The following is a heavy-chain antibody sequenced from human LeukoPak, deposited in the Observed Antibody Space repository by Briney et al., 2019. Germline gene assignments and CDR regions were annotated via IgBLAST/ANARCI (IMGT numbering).Heavy chain of an antibody. D-gene: IGHD6-13*01. V-gene: IGHV4-39*07. CDR3: ARGVAAGVRGFDP. CDR1: GGSISSSSYY. CDR2: IYYSGST. Sequence: PETLSLTCTVSGGSISSSSYYWGWIRQPPGKGLEWIGSIYYSGSTYYNPSLKSRVTISVDTSKNQFSLKLSSVTAADTAVYYCARGVAAGVRGFDPWGQGTLVTVSS. J-gene: IGHJ5*02.